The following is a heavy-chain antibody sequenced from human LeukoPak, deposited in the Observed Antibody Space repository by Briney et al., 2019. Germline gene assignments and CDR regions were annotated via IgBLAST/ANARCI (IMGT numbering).Heavy chain of an antibody. CDR3: ASAVLRYFDWDYYYYMDV. D-gene: IGHD3-9*01. V-gene: IGHV1-69*05. J-gene: IGHJ6*03. CDR2: IIPIFGTA. Sequence: SVKVSCKASGGTFSSYAISWVRQAPGQGLEWMGGIIPIFGTANYAQKFQGRVTITTDESTSTAYMELSSLRSEDTAVYYCASAVLRYFDWDYYYYMDVWGKGTTVTVSS. CDR1: GGTFSSYA.